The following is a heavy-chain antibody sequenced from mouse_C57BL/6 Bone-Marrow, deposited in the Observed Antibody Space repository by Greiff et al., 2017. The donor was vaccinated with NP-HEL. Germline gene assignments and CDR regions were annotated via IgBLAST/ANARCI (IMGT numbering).Heavy chain of an antibody. Sequence: DVKLVESEGGLVQPGSSMKLSCTASGFTFSDYYMAWVRQVPEKGLEWVANINYDGSSTYYLDSLKSRFIISRDNAKNILYLQMSSLKSEDTATYYCARDITTVVGWYFDVWGTGTTVTVSS. CDR2: INYDGSST. V-gene: IGHV5-16*01. J-gene: IGHJ1*03. CDR1: GFTFSDYY. CDR3: ARDITTVVGWYFDV. D-gene: IGHD1-1*01.